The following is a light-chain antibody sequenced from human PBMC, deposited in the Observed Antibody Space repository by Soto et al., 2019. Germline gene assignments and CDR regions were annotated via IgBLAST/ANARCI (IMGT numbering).Light chain of an antibody. Sequence: QSVLTQPPSASGTPGQRVAISGSGGSSDIGSNPVNWYLHLPGAAPKLLIYRDNQRPSGVPDRFSGSKSGTSASLTISGLQSEDEADYFCSAWDDNIYGPVFGGGTKLTVL. CDR2: RDN. V-gene: IGLV1-44*01. CDR3: SAWDDNIYGPV. CDR1: SSDIGSNP. J-gene: IGLJ2*01.